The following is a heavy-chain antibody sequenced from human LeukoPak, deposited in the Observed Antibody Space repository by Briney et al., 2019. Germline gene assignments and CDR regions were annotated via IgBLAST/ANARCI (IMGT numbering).Heavy chain of an antibody. CDR1: AGSFSGYY. Sequence: PSETLSLTCAVYAGSFSGYYWSWIRQPPGKGLEWSGEINQSESTNYNPYLKSRVNISVDTSKNQFSLKLSSVTAADTAVYYCARDSWYGGYFDYWGQGTLVTVSS. J-gene: IGHJ4*02. CDR2: INQSEST. CDR3: ARDSWYGGYFDY. D-gene: IGHD6-13*01. V-gene: IGHV4-34*01.